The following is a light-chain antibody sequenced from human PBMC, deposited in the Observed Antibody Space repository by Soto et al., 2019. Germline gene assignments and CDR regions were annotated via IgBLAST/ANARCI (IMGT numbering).Light chain of an antibody. CDR2: DAS. CDR3: QQRSNWPLT. V-gene: IGKV3-11*01. J-gene: IGKJ4*01. CDR1: QSVSSY. Sequence: EIVLTQSPATLSLSPGERANLSCRASQSVSSYLAWYQQTPGQAPRLLIYDASNRATGIPARFSGSGSGTDFTLTISSLEPEDFAVYYCQQRSNWPLTFGGGTKVDIK.